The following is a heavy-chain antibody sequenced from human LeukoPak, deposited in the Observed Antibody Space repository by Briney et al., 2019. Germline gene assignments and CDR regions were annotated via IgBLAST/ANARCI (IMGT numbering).Heavy chain of an antibody. CDR3: ARTYDYYGSATYDY. Sequence: AGPVLVKPTETLTLTCTVSGFSLKNVRMGVSWIRQPPGKALEWLVYIFSNDEKSYSTSLRGRLTVSRDTSTSQVVLTMTNMDPVDTATYYCARTYDYYGSATYDYWGQGTLVTVSS. D-gene: IGHD3-10*01. V-gene: IGHV2-26*01. J-gene: IGHJ4*02. CDR1: GFSLKNVRMG. CDR2: IFSNDEK.